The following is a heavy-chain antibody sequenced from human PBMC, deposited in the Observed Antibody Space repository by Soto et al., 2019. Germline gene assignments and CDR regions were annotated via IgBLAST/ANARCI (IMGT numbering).Heavy chain of an antibody. CDR3: ARDWGIYSDESRSHIPHLDQ. Sequence: GGSLRLSCAASGYTLDNNGMNWVRQAPGKGLEWISFMTSSFSGSTTYYADSVKGRFTVSRDQAKNSLYLQMNSLGDDDTAVYYCARDWGIYSDESRSHIPHLDQWGQGTLVTVSS. CDR1: GYTLDNNG. V-gene: IGHV3-48*02. D-gene: IGHD3-22*01. J-gene: IGHJ4*02. CDR2: MTSSFSGSTT.